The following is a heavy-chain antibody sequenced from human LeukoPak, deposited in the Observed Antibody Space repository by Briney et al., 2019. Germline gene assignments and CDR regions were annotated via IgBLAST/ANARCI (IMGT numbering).Heavy chain of an antibody. CDR2: IYYGGGT. J-gene: IGHJ4*02. V-gene: IGHV3-53*01. CDR3: ARGPTFDC. CDR1: GFTVSDSY. Sequence: PGGSLRLFCAASGFTVSDSYMTWVRQAPAKRLEWVSVIYYGGGTSYADSVKGRFTVSRDNSKNTLYLQMQSLRVEDTAVYFCARGPTFDCWGQGTLLTVSS. D-gene: IGHD4-11*01.